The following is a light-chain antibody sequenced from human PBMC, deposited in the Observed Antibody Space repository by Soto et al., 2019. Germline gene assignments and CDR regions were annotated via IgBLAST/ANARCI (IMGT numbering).Light chain of an antibody. CDR2: KAS. J-gene: IGKJ2*01. Sequence: DIQMTQSPSTLSGSVGDRVTITCRASQTISSWLAWYQQKPGKAPKLLIYKASSLQSGVPSRFSGSGSGTEFTLTISSLQPDDFAIYYCQQYNSYSYTFGQGTKVDIK. CDR3: QQYNSYSYT. CDR1: QTISSW. V-gene: IGKV1-5*03.